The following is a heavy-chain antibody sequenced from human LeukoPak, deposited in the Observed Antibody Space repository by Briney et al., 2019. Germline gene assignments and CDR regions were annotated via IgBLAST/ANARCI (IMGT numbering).Heavy chain of an antibody. CDR1: GGSISSSNW. Sequence: SETLSLTCAVSGGSISSSNWWSWVRQPPGKGLEWIGEIYHSGSTNYNPSLKSRVTISVDKSKNQFSLKLSSVTAADTAVYYCAREGAVSIAAAGKGPYFDYWGQGTLVTVSS. CDR3: AREGAVSIAAAGKGPYFDY. CDR2: IYHSGST. J-gene: IGHJ4*02. D-gene: IGHD6-13*01. V-gene: IGHV4-4*02.